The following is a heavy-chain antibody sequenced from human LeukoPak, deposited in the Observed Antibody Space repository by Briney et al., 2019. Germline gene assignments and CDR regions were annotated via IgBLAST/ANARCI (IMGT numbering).Heavy chain of an antibody. J-gene: IGHJ6*02. Sequence: ASVKVSCKSSGYTFTGYYMHGVRQAPTQGGEWMGWINPNSGGTDYPQKFQGRVTMTRDTSISTAYMELSRLRSDDTAVYYCARGWVGNDYYYGMDVWGQGTTVTVSS. CDR2: INPNSGGT. CDR1: GYTFTGYY. CDR3: ARGWVGNDYYYGMDV. V-gene: IGHV1-2*02. D-gene: IGHD2-15*01.